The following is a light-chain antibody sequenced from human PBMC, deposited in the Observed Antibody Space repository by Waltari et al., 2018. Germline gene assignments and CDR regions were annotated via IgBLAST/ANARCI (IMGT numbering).Light chain of an antibody. J-gene: IGKJ3*01. CDR3: QQYNSYSGET. CDR1: PGLSIW. Sequence: DIQMTQSHSTLSASVGAGVTITCRCSPGLSIWLAWYQQKPGKAPKVLIYRASSLHSGIPDRFSGSGSGTDFTLTISSLQPDDFAMYYCQQYNSYSGETFGPGTKVDIK. V-gene: IGKV1-5*03. CDR2: RAS.